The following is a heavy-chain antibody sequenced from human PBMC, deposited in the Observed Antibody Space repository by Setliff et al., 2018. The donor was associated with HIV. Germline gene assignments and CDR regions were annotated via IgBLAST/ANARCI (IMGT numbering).Heavy chain of an antibody. J-gene: IGHJ4*02. Sequence: SETLSLTCTVSGGSISNYYWSWIRQPAEKGLEWIGRIYSSGRTNYNPSLKSRVTMSLDTSKNQFSLKLSSVTAADTAFYYCARDSSIWYWDYWGQGTLVTVSS. V-gene: IGHV4-4*07. CDR2: IYSSGRT. D-gene: IGHD6-13*01. CDR1: GGSISNYY. CDR3: ARDSSIWYWDY.